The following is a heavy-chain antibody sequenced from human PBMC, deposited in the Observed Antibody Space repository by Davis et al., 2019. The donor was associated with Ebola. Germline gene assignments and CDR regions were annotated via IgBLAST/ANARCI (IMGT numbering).Heavy chain of an antibody. CDR3: ARGRPYIVVVPAAMHWFDP. J-gene: IGHJ5*02. V-gene: IGHV1-46*01. CDR2: INPSGGST. Sequence: ASVKVSCKASGYTFTSYYMHWVRQAPGQGLEWMGIINPSGGSTSYAQKFQGRVTMTRDTSTSTVYMELSSLRSEDTAVYYCARGRPYIVVVPAAMHWFDPWGQGILVTVSS. D-gene: IGHD2-2*01. CDR1: GYTFTSYY.